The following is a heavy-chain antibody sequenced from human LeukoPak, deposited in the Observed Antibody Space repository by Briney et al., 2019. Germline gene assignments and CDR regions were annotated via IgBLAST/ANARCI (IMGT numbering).Heavy chain of an antibody. D-gene: IGHD3-3*01. Sequence: GGSLRLSCAASGFTVSSNYMSWVRQAPGKGLEWVSVIYSGGSTYYSDSVKGRFTISRHNSKNTLYLQMISLRAEDTAVYYCARGIIYDFWSGYYAYYFDYWGQGTLVTVS. CDR2: IYSGGST. J-gene: IGHJ4*02. V-gene: IGHV3-53*04. CDR1: GFTVSSNY. CDR3: ARGIIYDFWSGYYAYYFDY.